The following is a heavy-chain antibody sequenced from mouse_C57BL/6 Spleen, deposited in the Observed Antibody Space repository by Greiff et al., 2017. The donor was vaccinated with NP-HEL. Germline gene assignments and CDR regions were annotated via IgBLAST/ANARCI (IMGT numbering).Heavy chain of an antibody. Sequence: VQLQQSGTELVKPGASVKLSCKASGYTFTSYWMHWVKQRPGQGLEWIGNINPSNGGTNYNEKFKSKATLTVDKSSSTAYMQLSSLTSEDSAFYYCAKGGNGDYFDYWGQGTTLTVSS. CDR3: AKGGNGDYFDY. CDR2: INPSNGGT. CDR1: GYTFTSYW. J-gene: IGHJ2*01. D-gene: IGHD1-1*02. V-gene: IGHV1-53*01.